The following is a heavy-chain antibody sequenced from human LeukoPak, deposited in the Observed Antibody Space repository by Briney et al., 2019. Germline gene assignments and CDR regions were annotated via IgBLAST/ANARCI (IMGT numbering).Heavy chain of an antibody. V-gene: IGHV3-30*04. CDR1: GFTFSSYA. CDR2: ISYDGSNK. Sequence: GGSLRLSCAASGFTFSSYAMHWVRQAPGKGLEWVAVISYDGSNKYYADSVKGRFTTSRDNSKNTLYLQMNSLRAEDTAVYYCARDFDYGDYIDFWGQGTLVAVSS. J-gene: IGHJ4*02. D-gene: IGHD4/OR15-4a*01. CDR3: ARDFDYGDYIDF.